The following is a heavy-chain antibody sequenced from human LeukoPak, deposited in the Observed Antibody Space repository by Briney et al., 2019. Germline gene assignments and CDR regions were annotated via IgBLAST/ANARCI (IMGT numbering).Heavy chain of an antibody. CDR2: IYHSGST. V-gene: IGHV4-30-2*01. CDR1: GGSISSGGYS. CDR3: AKGVDYVGGATFDY. J-gene: IGHJ4*02. D-gene: IGHD3-16*01. Sequence: SQTLSLTCAVSGGSISSGGYSWSWIRQPPGKGLEWIGYIYHSGSTYYNPSLKSRVTISVDRSKNQFSLKLRSVTGAHTAVYYCAKGVDYVGGATFDYWGQGTLVTVSS.